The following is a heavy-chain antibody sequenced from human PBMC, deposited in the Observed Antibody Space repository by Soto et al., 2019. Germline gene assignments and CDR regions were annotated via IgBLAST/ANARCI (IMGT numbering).Heavy chain of an antibody. V-gene: IGHV3-23*01. CDR3: ARCTVDTIVTSGWCHYLDP. CDR1: GFTFSSSA. CDR2: VSGSGGTT. Sequence: EVQLLDSGGGLVQPGGSLRLSCAASGFTFSSSAMSWVRQAPGKGLEWVSAVSGSGGTTYSADSVRGRFTISRDNSKNTLYLQMNSLRAEDTAIYFCARCTVDTIVTSGWCHYLDPWGQGTLVTVSS. J-gene: IGHJ5*02. D-gene: IGHD6-19*01.